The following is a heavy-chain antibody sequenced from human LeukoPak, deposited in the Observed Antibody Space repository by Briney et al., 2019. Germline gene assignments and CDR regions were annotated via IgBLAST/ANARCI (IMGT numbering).Heavy chain of an antibody. Sequence: PSGTLSLTCAVSGGSISSSNWWGWVRQPPGKGLEWIGEIYHSGSTNYNPSLKSRVTISVDKSKNQFSLKLSAVTAADTAVYYCARDLLRDRWFGESWGQGTLVTVSS. J-gene: IGHJ5*02. CDR1: GGSISSSNW. D-gene: IGHD3-10*01. V-gene: IGHV4-4*02. CDR2: IYHSGST. CDR3: ARDLLRDRWFGES.